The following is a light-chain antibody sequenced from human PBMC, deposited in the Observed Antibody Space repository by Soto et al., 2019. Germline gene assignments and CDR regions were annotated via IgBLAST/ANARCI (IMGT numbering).Light chain of an antibody. Sequence: EIMMTQTPATLSVSPGERATLSCRASQSVSNNLAWYQQKPGQAPRLLIYGTSTRATGIPARFSGSGSGTEFTLTITSLQAEDFAGYYCQQYNNWPLTFGGGTKVDI. CDR1: QSVSNN. CDR3: QQYNNWPLT. J-gene: IGKJ4*01. V-gene: IGKV3-15*01. CDR2: GTS.